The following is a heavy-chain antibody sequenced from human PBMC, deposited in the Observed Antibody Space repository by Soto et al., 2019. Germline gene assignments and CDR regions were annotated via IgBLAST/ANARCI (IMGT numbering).Heavy chain of an antibody. V-gene: IGHV4-4*07. D-gene: IGHD4-17*01. Sequence: RQPAGKGLEWIGRIYTSGSTNXXPSLKSRVTMSVDTSKNQFSLKLSAVTAADTAVYYWARDNYGDTFDYWGQGTLVTVSS. J-gene: IGHJ4*02. CDR3: ARDNYGDTFDY. CDR2: IYTSGST.